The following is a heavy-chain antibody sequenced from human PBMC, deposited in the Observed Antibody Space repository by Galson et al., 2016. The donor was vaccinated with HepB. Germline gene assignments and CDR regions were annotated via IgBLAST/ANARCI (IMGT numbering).Heavy chain of an antibody. J-gene: IGHJ4*02. CDR1: GDSISSIGYY. CDR2: IYYSGPS. Sequence: SETLSLTCTVSGDSISSIGYYWAWIRQPPGKGLDWIGSIYYSGPSYYNPSLKSRVTISVDTSKNQFSLSLTSVTAADTAVYYCARHDVPFGVIFQPIDYWGQGTLVTVSS. CDR3: ARHDVPFGVIFQPIDY. D-gene: IGHD3-3*01. V-gene: IGHV4-39*01.